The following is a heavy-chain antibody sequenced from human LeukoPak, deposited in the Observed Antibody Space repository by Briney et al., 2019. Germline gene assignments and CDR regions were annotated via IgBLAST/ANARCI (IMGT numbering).Heavy chain of an antibody. Sequence: GGSLRLSCAASGFTFTDYYMSWIRQAPGKGLEWVSSISSSSSYIYYADSVKGRFTISRDNAKNSLYLQMNSLRAEDTAVYYCARDSLYCTNGVCYLYGMDVWGQGTTVTVSS. V-gene: IGHV3-11*06. D-gene: IGHD2-8*01. CDR3: ARDSLYCTNGVCYLYGMDV. J-gene: IGHJ6*02. CDR1: GFTFTDYY. CDR2: ISSSSSYI.